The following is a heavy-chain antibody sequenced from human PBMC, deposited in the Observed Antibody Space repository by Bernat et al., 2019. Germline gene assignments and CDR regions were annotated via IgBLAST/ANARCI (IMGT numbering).Heavy chain of an antibody. CDR1: GFTFSDHY. J-gene: IGHJ4*02. CDR3: ARNGDYYDSSGYYWDY. V-gene: IGHV3-72*01. Sequence: EVQLVESGGGLVQPGGSLRLSCAASGFTFSDHYMDWVRQAPGKGLEWVGRTRNKATSYTTEYAASVKGRFTISRDDSKNSLYLQMNSLKTEDTAVYYCARNGDYYDSSGYYWDYWGQGTLVTVSS. CDR2: TRNKATSYTT. D-gene: IGHD3-22*01.